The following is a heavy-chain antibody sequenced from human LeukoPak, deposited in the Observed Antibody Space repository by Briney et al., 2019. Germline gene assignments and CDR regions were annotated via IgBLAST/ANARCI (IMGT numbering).Heavy chain of an antibody. J-gene: IGHJ6*04. CDR1: GYTFTSYY. Sequence: ASVKVSCKASGYTFTSYYMHWVRQAPGQGLEWMGIINPSGGSTGYAQKFQGRVTMTRDTSTSTVYMELSSLRSEDTAVYYCARTQPTGNFIPAAVYGMDVWGKGTTVTVSS. V-gene: IGHV1-46*01. D-gene: IGHD2-2*01. CDR2: INPSGGST. CDR3: ARTQPTGNFIPAAVYGMDV.